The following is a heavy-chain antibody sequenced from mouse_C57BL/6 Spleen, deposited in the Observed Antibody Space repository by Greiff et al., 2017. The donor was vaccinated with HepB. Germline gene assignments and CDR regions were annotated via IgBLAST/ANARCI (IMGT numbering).Heavy chain of an antibody. CDR1: GYTFTDYY. D-gene: IGHD2-1*01. J-gene: IGHJ4*01. V-gene: IGHV1-26*01. Sequence: EVQLQQSGPELVKPGASVKISCKASGYTFTDYYMNWVKQSHGKSLEWIGDINPNNGGTSYNQKFKGKATLTVDKSSSTAYMELRSLTSEDSAVYYCARDGNYSYYARDYWGQGTSVTVSS. CDR3: ARDGNYSYYARDY. CDR2: INPNNGGT.